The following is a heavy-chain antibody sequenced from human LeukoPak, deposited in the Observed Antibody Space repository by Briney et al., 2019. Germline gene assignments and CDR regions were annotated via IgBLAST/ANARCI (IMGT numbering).Heavy chain of an antibody. Sequence: PSETLSLTCAVYGGSFSGYYWSWIRQPPGKGLEWIGEINHSGSTNYNPSLKSRVTISVDTSKNQFSLKLSSVTAADTAVYYCAKDSSKIRTFIVATKGYFDYWGQGILVTVSS. CDR3: AKDSSKIRTFIVATKGYFDY. CDR1: GGSFSGYY. J-gene: IGHJ4*02. V-gene: IGHV4-34*01. CDR2: INHSGST. D-gene: IGHD5-12*01.